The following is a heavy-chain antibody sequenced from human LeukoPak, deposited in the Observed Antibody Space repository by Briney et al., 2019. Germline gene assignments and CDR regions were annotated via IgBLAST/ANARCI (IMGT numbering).Heavy chain of an antibody. V-gene: IGHV3-66*01. D-gene: IGHD6-13*01. CDR3: ARNNLTPGIAAAGTTGYYYGMDV. Sequence: GSLRLSCAASGFTVSSNYMSWVRQAPGKGLEWVSVIYSGGSTYYADSVKGRFTISRDNSKNTLYLQMNSLRAEDTAVYYCARNNLTPGIAAAGTTGYYYGMDVWGRGTTVTVSS. CDR1: GFTVSSNY. J-gene: IGHJ6*02. CDR2: IYSGGST.